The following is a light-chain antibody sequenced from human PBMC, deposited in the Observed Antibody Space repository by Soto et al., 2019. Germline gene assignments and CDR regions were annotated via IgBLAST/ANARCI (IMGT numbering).Light chain of an antibody. CDR1: QSVFSN. V-gene: IGKV3-15*01. Sequence: EIVMTQSPATLSVSPGERATLSCRASQSVFSNLAWYQQRPGQAPRLLIYGASTRATGIPARFSGGGSGTEFTLTISSLQSEDFAVYYCQQYNNWPYTFGQGTKLEIK. CDR3: QQYNNWPYT. J-gene: IGKJ2*01. CDR2: GAS.